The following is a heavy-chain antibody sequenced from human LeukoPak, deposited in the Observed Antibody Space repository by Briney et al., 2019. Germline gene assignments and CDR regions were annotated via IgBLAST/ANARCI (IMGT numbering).Heavy chain of an antibody. CDR1: RFTFSSYS. D-gene: IGHD3-22*01. CDR2: ISSSSTI. Sequence: GGSLRLSCAASRFTFSSYSMNWVRQAPGRGLEWVSYISSSSTIYYADSVKGRFTISRDNAKNSLYLQMNSLRAEDTAVYYCARSYYDSSGYYLSYFDYWGQGTLVTVSS. J-gene: IGHJ4*02. CDR3: ARSYYDSSGYYLSYFDY. V-gene: IGHV3-48*01.